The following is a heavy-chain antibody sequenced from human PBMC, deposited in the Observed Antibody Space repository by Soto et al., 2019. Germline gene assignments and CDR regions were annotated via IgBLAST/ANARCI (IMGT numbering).Heavy chain of an antibody. CDR3: ARVYCSGGSCYSDYYYGMDV. J-gene: IGHJ6*02. D-gene: IGHD2-15*01. Sequence: GGSLRLSCAASGFTFSSYGMHWVRQAPGKGLEWVAVIWYDGSNKYYADSVKGRFTISRDNSKNTLYLQMNSLRAEDTAVYYCARVYCSGGSCYSDYYYGMDVWGQGTTVTVS. CDR1: GFTFSSYG. V-gene: IGHV3-33*01. CDR2: IWYDGSNK.